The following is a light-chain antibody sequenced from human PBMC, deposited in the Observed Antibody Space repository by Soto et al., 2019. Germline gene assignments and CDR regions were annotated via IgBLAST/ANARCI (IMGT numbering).Light chain of an antibody. CDR1: QSISSS. V-gene: IGKV3-11*01. Sequence: EILLTQSPSTLPLSPGERATLSCRASQSISSSLVWYQQKPGQAPRLLIYDASNRATGIPASFSGSGSGTDFTLTISSLEHDDFAVYYCQHRSKWPPITFGQGTRLEIK. CDR3: QHRSKWPPIT. CDR2: DAS. J-gene: IGKJ5*01.